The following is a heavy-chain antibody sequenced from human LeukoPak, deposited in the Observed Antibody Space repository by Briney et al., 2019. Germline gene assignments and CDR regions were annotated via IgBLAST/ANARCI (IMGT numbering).Heavy chain of an antibody. CDR3: ARGYCSSTSCYAGGYYYYMDV. D-gene: IGHD2-2*01. J-gene: IGHJ6*03. CDR1: GGTFSSYT. Sequence: SVKVSCKASGGTFSSYTISWVRQAPGQGLEWMGRIIPILGIANYSQKVQGRGPITADKSTSTDYMELSSLRSEDTAVYYCARGYCSSTSCYAGGYYYYMDVWGKGTTVTVSS. V-gene: IGHV1-69*02. CDR2: IIPILGIA.